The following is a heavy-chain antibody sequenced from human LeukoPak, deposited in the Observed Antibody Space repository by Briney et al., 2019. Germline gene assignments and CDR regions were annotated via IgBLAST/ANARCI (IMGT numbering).Heavy chain of an antibody. CDR2: IRSKAYGGTT. Sequence: GGSLRLSCTASGFTFGDYAMSWFRQAPGKGLEWVGFIRSKAYGGTTEYAASVRGRFTISRDDSKSIAYLQMNSLKTEDTAVYYCTRTYYYDSSGEQYFDYWGQGTLVTVSS. J-gene: IGHJ4*02. CDR1: GFTFGDYA. CDR3: TRTYYYDSSGEQYFDY. D-gene: IGHD3-22*01. V-gene: IGHV3-49*03.